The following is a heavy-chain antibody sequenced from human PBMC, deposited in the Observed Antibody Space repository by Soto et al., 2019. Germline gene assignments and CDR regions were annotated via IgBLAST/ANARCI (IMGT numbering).Heavy chain of an antibody. V-gene: IGHV1-46*03. CDR2: INPSGGST. CDR1: VYTFTSYY. CDR3: ARVYQYQLLLSWFDP. Sequence: GASVKVSCKASVYTFTSYYMHWVRQDPGQGLEWMGIINPSGGSTSYAQKFQGRVTMTRDTSTSTVYMELSSLRSEDTAVYYCARVYQYQLLLSWFDPWGQGTLVTVSS. J-gene: IGHJ5*02. D-gene: IGHD2-2*01.